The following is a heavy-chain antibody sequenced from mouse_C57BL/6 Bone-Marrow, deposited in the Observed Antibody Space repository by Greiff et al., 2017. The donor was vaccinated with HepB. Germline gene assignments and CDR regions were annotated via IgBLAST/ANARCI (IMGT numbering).Heavy chain of an antibody. CDR3: ARRILGTTVVFDY. CDR2: IYPGSGNT. J-gene: IGHJ2*01. V-gene: IGHV1-76*01. D-gene: IGHD1-1*01. CDR1: GYTFTDYY. Sequence: VQLVESGAELVRPGASVKLSCKASGYTFTDYYINWVKQRPGQGLEWIARIYPGSGNTYYNEKFKGKATLTAEKSSSTAYMQLSSLTSEDSAVYFCARRILGTTVVFDYWGQGTTLTVSS.